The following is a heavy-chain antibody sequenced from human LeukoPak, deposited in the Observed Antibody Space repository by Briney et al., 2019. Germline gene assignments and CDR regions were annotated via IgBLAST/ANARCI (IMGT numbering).Heavy chain of an antibody. J-gene: IGHJ5*02. CDR1: GGSISSGSYY. CDR3: ARSGTYYNNWFDP. D-gene: IGHD3-10*01. V-gene: IGHV4-61*09. CDR2: IYTNGNT. Sequence: SETLSLTCTVSGGSISSGSYYWSWIRQPAGKGLEWIGHIYTNGNTNFNPSLKSRVTISVDTSKNQFSLNLDSVTAADTAVYYCARSGTYYNNWFDPRGQGTLVIVSS.